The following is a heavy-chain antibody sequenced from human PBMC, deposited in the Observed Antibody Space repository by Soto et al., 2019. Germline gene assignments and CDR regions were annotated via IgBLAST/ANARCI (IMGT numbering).Heavy chain of an antibody. CDR3: AKVDVQAKQPRYYFYGMDV. D-gene: IGHD1-1*01. J-gene: IGHJ6*02. CDR1: GFNFAEYA. V-gene: IGHV3-9*01. CDR2: ISWDGGRI. Sequence: LRLSCAASGFNFAEYAMHWVRQIPGKGLEWVSGISWDGGRIGYADSVKGRFTISRDNAKKSLFLQMNSLRPEDTALYYCAKVDVQAKQPRYYFYGMDVWGQGTPVTVSS.